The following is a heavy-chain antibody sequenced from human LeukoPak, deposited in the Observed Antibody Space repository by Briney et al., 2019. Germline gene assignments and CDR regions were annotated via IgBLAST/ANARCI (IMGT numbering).Heavy chain of an antibody. Sequence: GGSLRLSCAASGFTFSSYAMSWVRQAPGKGLEWVSAISGSGGSTYYADSVKGRFTTSRDNSKNTLYLQMNSLRAEDTAVYYCAKPSSRDYGSGEDYYYGMDVWGQGTTVTVSS. V-gene: IGHV3-23*01. J-gene: IGHJ6*02. CDR1: GFTFSSYA. CDR2: ISGSGGST. CDR3: AKPSSRDYGSGEDYYYGMDV. D-gene: IGHD3-10*01.